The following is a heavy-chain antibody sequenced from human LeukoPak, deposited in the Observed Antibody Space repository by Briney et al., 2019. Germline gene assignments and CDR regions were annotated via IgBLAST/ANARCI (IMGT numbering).Heavy chain of an antibody. CDR1: GGSISSSSYY. CDR2: IYYSGST. Sequence: SETLSLTCTVSGGSISSSSYYWGWIRQPPGKGLEWIGSIYYSGSTYYNPSLKSRVTISVDTSKNQFSLKLSSVTAADTAVYYCARARDWVLLWFGEPHNWFDPWGQGTLVTVSS. CDR3: ARARDWVLLWFGEPHNWFDP. V-gene: IGHV4-39*07. D-gene: IGHD3-10*01. J-gene: IGHJ5*02.